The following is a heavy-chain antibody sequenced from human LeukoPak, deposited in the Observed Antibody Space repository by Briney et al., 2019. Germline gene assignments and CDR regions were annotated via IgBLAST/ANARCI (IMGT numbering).Heavy chain of an antibody. CDR2: ISSSSSTI. V-gene: IGHV3-48*04. D-gene: IGHD3-22*01. Sequence: GGSLRLSCAASGFTFSSYSMNWVRQAPGKGLEWVSYISSSSSTIYYADSVKGRFTISRDNAKNSLYLQMNSLRAEDTAVYYCARVKTYYYDSSGPQGDAFDIWGQGTMVTVSS. J-gene: IGHJ3*02. CDR1: GFTFSSYS. CDR3: ARVKTYYYDSSGPQGDAFDI.